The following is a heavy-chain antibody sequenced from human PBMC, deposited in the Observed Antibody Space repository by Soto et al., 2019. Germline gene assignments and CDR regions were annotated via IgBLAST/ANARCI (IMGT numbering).Heavy chain of an antibody. CDR1: GFSFSSYA. Sequence: EVQLLESGGGLVQPGGSLRLSCVASGFSFSSYAMTWVRQAPGKGLEWVSVISGSDGSTYYADSVKGRFTISRDNSKNTLYLQMNSPRAEDTAVYYCAREGMGFSNWFDPRGQGTLVSVSS. D-gene: IGHD2-8*01. V-gene: IGHV3-23*01. CDR2: ISGSDGST. J-gene: IGHJ5*02. CDR3: AREGMGFSNWFDP.